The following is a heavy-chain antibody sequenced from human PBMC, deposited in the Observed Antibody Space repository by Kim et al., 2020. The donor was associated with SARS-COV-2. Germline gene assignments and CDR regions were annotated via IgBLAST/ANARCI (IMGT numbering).Heavy chain of an antibody. V-gene: IGHV4-39*01. CDR1: GGSISSSSYY. J-gene: IGHJ5*02. D-gene: IGHD3-10*01. CDR2: IHYSGST. CDR3: AIEHYYGSGSYYSA. Sequence: SETLSLICTVSGGSISSSSYYWGWIRQPPGKGLEWIGSIHYSGSTYYNPSLKSRVTISVDTSKNQFSLKLSSVTAADTAVYYCAIEHYYGSGSYYSAWGQGTLVTVSS.